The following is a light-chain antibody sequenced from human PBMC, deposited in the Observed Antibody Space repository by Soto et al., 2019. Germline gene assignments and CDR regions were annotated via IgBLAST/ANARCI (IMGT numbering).Light chain of an antibody. V-gene: IGKV3-15*01. CDR1: QSVRTK. CDR2: GAS. Sequence: EIVMTQSPDTLYVSPGEGATLSCRASQSVRTKLAWYQQKAGXXPRLLIYGASTRATGIPDRFSGSGSGKEFTLTRSSLQSEDFAVYYGQQHRDWPPCTFCQGTK. J-gene: IGKJ2*02. CDR3: QQHRDWPPCT.